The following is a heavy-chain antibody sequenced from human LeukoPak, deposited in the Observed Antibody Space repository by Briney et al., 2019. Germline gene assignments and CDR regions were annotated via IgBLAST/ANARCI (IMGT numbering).Heavy chain of an antibody. CDR1: GGSISSYY. CDR3: ARVAYYDFWSGGLYAFDI. J-gene: IGHJ3*02. D-gene: IGHD3-3*01. Sequence: PETLSLTCTDPGGSISSYYWRWMRHPPGKGLECMCYIYFSGSTTYTPYLKSLVTISVDTSKNPFSLKLRSVTAADTAVYYCARVAYYDFWSGGLYAFDIWGQGTMVTVSS. V-gene: IGHV4-59*01. CDR2: IYFSGST.